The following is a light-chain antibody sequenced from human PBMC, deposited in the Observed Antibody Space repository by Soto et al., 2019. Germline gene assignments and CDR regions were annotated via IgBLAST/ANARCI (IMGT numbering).Light chain of an antibody. CDR2: AAS. V-gene: IGKV1-39*01. CDR3: QQGYSTPRT. CDR1: PSISTY. J-gene: IGKJ1*01. Sequence: DIQMTQSPSSLSASVGDSVTITCRASPSISTYFNWYQQKPGKAPMLLIYAASSLQSGVPSRFSGSGSGTDFTLTITSLQPEDFATYYCQQGYSTPRTFGQGTKVEVK.